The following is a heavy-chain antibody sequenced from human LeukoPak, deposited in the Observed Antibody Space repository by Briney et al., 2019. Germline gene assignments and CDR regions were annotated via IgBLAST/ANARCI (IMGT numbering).Heavy chain of an antibody. J-gene: IGHJ4*02. CDR3: ARESGLSSSWYRTPDY. Sequence: SETLSLTCAVYGGSFTDYYWSWIRQFPGKGLEWIGEISHSGNTNLNPSLESRVTISMGTSNYQFSLKLTSVTAADTAVYYCARESGLSSSWYRTPDYWGQGTLVTVSS. D-gene: IGHD6-13*01. CDR2: ISHSGNT. V-gene: IGHV4-34*01. CDR1: GGSFTDYY.